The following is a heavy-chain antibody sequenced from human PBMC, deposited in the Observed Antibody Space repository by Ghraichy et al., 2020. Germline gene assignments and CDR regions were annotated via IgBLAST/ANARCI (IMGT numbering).Heavy chain of an antibody. D-gene: IGHD3-10*01. J-gene: IGHJ6*02. Sequence: SETLSLTCTVSGGSISSYYWSWIRQPPGKGLEWIGYIYYSGSTNYNPSLKSRVTISVDTSKNQFSLKLSSVTAADTAVYYCARGGSGSSGDYYGMDVWGQGTTVTVSS. CDR3: ARGGSGSSGDYYGMDV. V-gene: IGHV4-59*01. CDR1: GGSISSYY. CDR2: IYYSGST.